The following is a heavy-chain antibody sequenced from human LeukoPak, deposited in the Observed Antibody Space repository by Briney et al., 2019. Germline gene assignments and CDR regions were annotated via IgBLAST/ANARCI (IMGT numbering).Heavy chain of an antibody. J-gene: IGHJ4*02. V-gene: IGHV1-69*04. Sequence: ASVKVSCKASGGTFSSDAISWVRQAPGQGLEWMGRIIPILGIANYAQKFQGRVTITADKSTSTAYMELSSLRSEDTAVYYCAREDSGSYFDYWGQGTLVTVSS. CDR1: GGTFSSDA. D-gene: IGHD1-26*01. CDR3: AREDSGSYFDY. CDR2: IIPILGIA.